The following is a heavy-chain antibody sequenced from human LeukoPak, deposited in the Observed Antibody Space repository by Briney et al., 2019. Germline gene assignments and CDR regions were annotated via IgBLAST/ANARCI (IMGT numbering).Heavy chain of an antibody. Sequence: SVRVSCKASGGTFSSYAISWVRQAPGQGLEWMGGIIPIFGTANYAQKFQGRVTITADESTSTAYMELSSLRSEDTAVYYCARDHGKGDYYGSGSYRTPGAFDIWGQGTMVTVSS. CDR1: GGTFSSYA. V-gene: IGHV1-69*13. D-gene: IGHD3-10*01. CDR3: ARDHGKGDYYGSGSYRTPGAFDI. CDR2: IIPIFGTA. J-gene: IGHJ3*02.